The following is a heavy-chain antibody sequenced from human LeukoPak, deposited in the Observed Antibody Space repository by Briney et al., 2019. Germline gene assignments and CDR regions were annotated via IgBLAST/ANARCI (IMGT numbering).Heavy chain of an antibody. V-gene: IGHV4-59*01. Sequence: SETLSLTYTVSGGSINGYSWTWLRQPPGKGLEWIGFVFDTGSTAYNPSLESRVIISLDTSKNQFSLKVTSVTTADTAVYFCARDRGGGFSPLDYWGQGILVTVSS. D-gene: IGHD3-16*01. J-gene: IGHJ4*02. CDR3: ARDRGGGFSPLDY. CDR2: VFDTGST. CDR1: GGSINGYS.